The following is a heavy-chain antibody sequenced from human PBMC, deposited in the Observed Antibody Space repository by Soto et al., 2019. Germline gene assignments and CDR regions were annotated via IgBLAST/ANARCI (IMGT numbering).Heavy chain of an antibody. V-gene: IGHV3-30*18. CDR1: GFTFSNYG. J-gene: IGHJ4*02. D-gene: IGHD2-15*01. Sequence: QVQLVESGGGVVQPGRSLRLSCAGSGFTFSNYGLHWVRQAPGKGLEWVAVISYDGSHKYYAHSVKGRFTISRDNSNNMLNLQMDSLRAEDTAVYYCAKDGAPRYCGRSSCRPAGAYWGQGTLVTVSS. CDR2: ISYDGSHK. CDR3: AKDGAPRYCGRSSCRPAGAY.